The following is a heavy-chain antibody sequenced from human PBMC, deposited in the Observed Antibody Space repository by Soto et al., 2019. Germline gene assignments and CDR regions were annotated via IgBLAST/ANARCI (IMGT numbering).Heavy chain of an antibody. CDR2: ISGSGGST. J-gene: IGHJ4*02. CDR3: AKSPRLHTVGRYYFDY. V-gene: IGHV3-23*01. D-gene: IGHD4-17*01. Sequence: GGSLRLSCAAPGFTLSSYAMSWVRQAPGKGLEWVSAISGSGGSTYYADSVKGRFTISRDNSKNTLYLQMNSLRAEDTAVYYCAKSPRLHTVGRYYFDYWGQGTLVTVSS. CDR1: GFTLSSYA.